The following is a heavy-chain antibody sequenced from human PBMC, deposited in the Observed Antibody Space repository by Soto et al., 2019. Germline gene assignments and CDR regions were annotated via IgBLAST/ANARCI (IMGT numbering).Heavy chain of an antibody. CDR2: IYWDDDK. CDR1: GFSLSTSGVG. J-gene: IGHJ4*02. Sequence: QITLKESGPTLVKPTQTLTLTCTFSGFSLSTSGVGVGWLRKPPTKALEWLALIYWDDDKRYSPSLKSRLTITKDTSKNQVVLTMTNMDPLDTATYYCAQIMTTVTTKWGQGTLVTVSS. D-gene: IGHD4-17*01. V-gene: IGHV2-5*02. CDR3: AQIMTTVTTK.